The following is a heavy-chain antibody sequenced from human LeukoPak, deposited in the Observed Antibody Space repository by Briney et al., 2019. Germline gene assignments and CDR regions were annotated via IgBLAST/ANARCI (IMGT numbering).Heavy chain of an antibody. CDR1: GGSISSGSYY. Sequence: SETLSLTCTVSGGSISSGSYYWSWIRQPAGKGLEWIGRIYTYESPNYNPSLKSRVTISVDTSKNQFSLKLTSVTAADTAVYFCARAPGGRRAYYMDVWGKGTTVTTSS. D-gene: IGHD3-16*01. CDR2: IYTYESP. CDR3: ARAPGGRRAYYMDV. J-gene: IGHJ6*03. V-gene: IGHV4-61*02.